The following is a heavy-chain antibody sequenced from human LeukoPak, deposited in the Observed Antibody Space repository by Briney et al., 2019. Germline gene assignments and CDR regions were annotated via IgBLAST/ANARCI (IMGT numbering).Heavy chain of an antibody. J-gene: IGHJ4*02. V-gene: IGHV3-23*01. CDR3: AKGYSSGWSGFSAFDY. D-gene: IGHD6-19*01. Sequence: GGSLRLSCAASGFTFSTYAMSWVRQAPWKGPEWVSAISGSGGSTYYADSVKGRFTISRDNSKNTLYLQMNSLRAEDTAVYYCAKGYSSGWSGFSAFDYWGQGTLVTVSS. CDR2: ISGSGGST. CDR1: GFTFSTYA.